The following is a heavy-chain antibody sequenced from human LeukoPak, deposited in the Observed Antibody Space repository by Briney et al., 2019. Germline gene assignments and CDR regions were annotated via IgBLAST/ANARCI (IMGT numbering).Heavy chain of an antibody. CDR2: IAPSSGTT. CDR3: ARASGSSAVPFDY. J-gene: IGHJ4*02. V-gene: IGHV1-46*01. D-gene: IGHD3-10*01. CDR1: GYTFTSNY. Sequence: ASVKVSCKASGYTFTSNYMHWVRQAPGQGLEWMGVIAPSSGTTSYAQKFQGRVTMTRDTSTSALYMELSSLTSEDTAVYYCARASGSSAVPFDYWGQGTLVTVSS.